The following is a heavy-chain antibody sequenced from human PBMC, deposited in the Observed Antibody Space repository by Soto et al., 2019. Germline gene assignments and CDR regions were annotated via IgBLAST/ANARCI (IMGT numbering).Heavy chain of an antibody. Sequence: QVHLVQSGAEVKKPGASVKVSCKGSGYAFTTYGITWVRQAPGQGLEWMGWISAHNGNTNYAQKLQGRVNVTRDTSTSTAYMELRSRRSDGTAVYYCARGRYGDYWGQGALVTVSS. CDR1: GYAFTTYG. J-gene: IGHJ4*02. V-gene: IGHV1-18*01. CDR3: ARGRYGDY. D-gene: IGHD1-1*01. CDR2: ISAHNGNT.